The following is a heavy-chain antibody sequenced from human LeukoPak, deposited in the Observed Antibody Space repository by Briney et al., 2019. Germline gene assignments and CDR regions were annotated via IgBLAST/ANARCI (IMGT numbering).Heavy chain of an antibody. Sequence: SETLSLTCTVSGGSISSSSYYWGWIRQPPGKGLKWIGSIYYSGSTYYNPSLKSRVTISVDTSKNQFSLKLSSVTAADTAVYYCARQHYYDSSGYPAYAFDIWGQGTMVTVSS. V-gene: IGHV4-39*01. J-gene: IGHJ3*02. CDR2: IYYSGST. CDR1: GGSISSSSYY. CDR3: ARQHYYDSSGYPAYAFDI. D-gene: IGHD3-22*01.